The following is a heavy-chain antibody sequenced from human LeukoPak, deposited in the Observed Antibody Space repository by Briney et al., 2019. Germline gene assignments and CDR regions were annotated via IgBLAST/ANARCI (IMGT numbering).Heavy chain of an antibody. J-gene: IGHJ3*02. CDR3: ARVAWRAFGAFDI. V-gene: IGHV1-58*02. CDR2: IVVGSANT. Sequence: ASVKVSCKASGFTFTSSTMQWVRQARGQRLEWIGWIVVGSANTKYEQKFQERVTITRDTSTSTVYMELSSLRSEDTAVYYCARVAWRAFGAFDIWGQGTMVTVSS. D-gene: IGHD3-16*01. CDR1: GFTFTSST.